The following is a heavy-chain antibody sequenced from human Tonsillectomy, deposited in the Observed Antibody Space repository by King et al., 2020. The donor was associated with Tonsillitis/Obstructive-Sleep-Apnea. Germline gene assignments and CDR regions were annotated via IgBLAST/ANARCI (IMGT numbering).Heavy chain of an antibody. CDR3: AGEYLWSGYYSHGAFDI. D-gene: IGHD3-3*01. J-gene: IGHJ3*02. CDR1: GGSFSGYY. V-gene: IGHV4-34*01. Sequence: VQLQQWGAGLLKPSETLSLTCAVYGGSFSGYYWSWIRQPPGKGLEWIGEINHSGSTNYNPSLKSRVTISVDTSKNQFSLKLSSVTAADTAVYYCAGEYLWSGYYSHGAFDIWGQGTMVTVSS. CDR2: INHSGST.